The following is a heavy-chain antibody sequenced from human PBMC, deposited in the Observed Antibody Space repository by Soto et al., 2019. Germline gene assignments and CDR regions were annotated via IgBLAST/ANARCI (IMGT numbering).Heavy chain of an antibody. CDR3: AKGASHAPFEK. CDR1: GFAFNDFA. J-gene: IGHJ4*02. Sequence: EVHLLESGGDLVLPGGSLRLSCAASGFAFNDFAMNWVRQAPGKGPEWLSTISGSGDKTFHSDSVNGRFNISRDNSNNKMFLQMNSLRAEDTAIDYCAKGASHAPFEKWGRGTLVTVSS. V-gene: IGHV3-23*01. CDR2: ISGSGDKT.